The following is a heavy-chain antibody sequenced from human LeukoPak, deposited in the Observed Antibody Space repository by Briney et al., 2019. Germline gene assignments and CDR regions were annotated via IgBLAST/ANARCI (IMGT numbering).Heavy chain of an antibody. J-gene: IGHJ4*02. V-gene: IGHV1-2*02. CDR2: INPNSGAT. CDR1: GYSSTGYY. D-gene: IGHD4-17*01. Sequence: ASVKVSCKASGYSSTGYYMHWVRQAPGQGLEWMGWINPNSGATNYAQRFQGRVTMTRDTSISTAYMELSRLRSDDTAVYYCARYVTTVTPGDYWGQGTLVTVSS. CDR3: ARYVTTVTPGDY.